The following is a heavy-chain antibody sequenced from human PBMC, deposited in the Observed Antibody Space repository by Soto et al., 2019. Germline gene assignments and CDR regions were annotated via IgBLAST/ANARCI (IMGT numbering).Heavy chain of an antibody. CDR3: VRGDSDRYDGHGYLGRH. J-gene: IGHJ4*02. Sequence: GGSLRLSCAASGFTFSSYWMHWVRQAPGKGLEWVSRMNMDGNRISYVDSVKGRCTISRDNAKNTFYMEMNSARVEDTAVYYCVRGDSDRYDGHGYLGRHWGQGSLVTVSS. D-gene: IGHD3-22*01. V-gene: IGHV3-74*01. CDR1: GFTFSSYW. CDR2: MNMDGNRI.